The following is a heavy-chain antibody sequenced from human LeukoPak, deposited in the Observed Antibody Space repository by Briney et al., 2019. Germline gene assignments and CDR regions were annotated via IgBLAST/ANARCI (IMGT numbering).Heavy chain of an antibody. CDR2: IYYSGST. CDR3: ARPYYYDSSGPFYAFDI. J-gene: IGHJ3*02. V-gene: IGHV4-4*02. D-gene: IGHD3-22*01. Sequence: SGTLSLTCVVSGGSVSSSKWWSWVRQPPGKGLEWIGSIYYSGSTYYNPSLKSRVTISVDTSKNQFSLKLSSVTAADTAVYYCARPYYYDSSGPFYAFDIWGQGTMVTVSS. CDR1: GGSVSSSKW.